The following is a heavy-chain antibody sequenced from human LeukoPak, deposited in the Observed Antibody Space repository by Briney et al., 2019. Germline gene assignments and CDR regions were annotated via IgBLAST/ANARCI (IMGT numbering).Heavy chain of an antibody. V-gene: IGHV1-2*02. CDR3: ARDARSGYSYGPKVDY. CDR1: GYTFTGYY. J-gene: IGHJ4*02. CDR2: INPNGGGT. Sequence: GASVKVSCKASGYTFTGYYMHWVRQAPGQGLEWMGWINPNGGGTNYAQKFQGRVTMTRDTSISTAYMELSRLRSDDTAVYYCARDARSGYSYGPKVDYWGQGTLVTVSS. D-gene: IGHD5-18*01.